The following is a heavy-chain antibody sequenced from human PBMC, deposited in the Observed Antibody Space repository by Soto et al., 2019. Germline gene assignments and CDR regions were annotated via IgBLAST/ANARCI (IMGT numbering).Heavy chain of an antibody. CDR3: AKENGFQFINLGASGFDY. CDR1: GFSFSNKA. CDR2: ISGNGVST. D-gene: IGHD2-21*01. V-gene: IGHV3-23*01. J-gene: IGHJ4*02. Sequence: EVLLLESGGGLVQPGGSLRLSCAASGFSFSNKAMSWVRQAPGKGLEWVSIISGNGVSTYYTDSLKGRFTISRDNSKNMVDLEMNSLRVDDTAVYYCAKENGFQFINLGASGFDYLGQGSLVSVSS.